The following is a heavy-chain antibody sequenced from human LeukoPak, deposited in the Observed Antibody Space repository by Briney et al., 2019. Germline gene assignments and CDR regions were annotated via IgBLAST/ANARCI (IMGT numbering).Heavy chain of an antibody. CDR3: ARGTTVSTPDFDY. V-gene: IGHV4-30-4*07. CDR1: GGSISSGGYS. Sequence: SETLSLTCAVSGGSISSGGYSWTWIRQPPGKGLEWIGYFCYTGNTYYNPSLKSRVTISLDTSKNQFSLKLSSVTAADTAVYYCARGTTVSTPDFDYWGQGTLVTVSS. J-gene: IGHJ4*02. CDR2: FCYTGNT. D-gene: IGHD4-11*01.